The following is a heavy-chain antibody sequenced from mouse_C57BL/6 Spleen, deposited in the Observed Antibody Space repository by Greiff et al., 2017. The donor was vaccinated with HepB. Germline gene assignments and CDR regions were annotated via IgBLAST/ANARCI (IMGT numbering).Heavy chain of an antibody. CDR1: GYTFTSYW. V-gene: IGHV1-64*01. Sequence: QVQLQQSGAELVKPGASVKLSCKASGYTFTSYWMHWVKQRPGQGLEWIGMIHPNSGSTNYNEKFKSKATLTVDKSSSTAYMQLSSLTSEDSAVYYCARYLDYYGSSYEYFDVWGTGTTVTVSS. CDR2: IHPNSGST. CDR3: ARYLDYYGSSYEYFDV. J-gene: IGHJ1*03. D-gene: IGHD1-1*01.